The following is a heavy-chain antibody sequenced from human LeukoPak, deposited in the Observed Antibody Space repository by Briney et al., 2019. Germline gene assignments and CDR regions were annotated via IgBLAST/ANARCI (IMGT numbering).Heavy chain of an antibody. D-gene: IGHD5-18*01. CDR3: ARSSGYSYGSTANWFDP. J-gene: IGHJ5*02. CDR2: IYPGDSDT. Sequence: GEALKISCKGSGYSFTSYWIGWVRQMPGKGLEWMGIIYPGDSDTRYSPSFQGQVTISADKSISTAYLQWSSLKASDTAMYYCARSSGYSYGSTANWFDPWGQGTLVTVSS. V-gene: IGHV5-51*01. CDR1: GYSFTSYW.